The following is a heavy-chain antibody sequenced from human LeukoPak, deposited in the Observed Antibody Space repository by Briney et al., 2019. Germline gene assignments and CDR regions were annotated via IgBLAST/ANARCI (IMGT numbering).Heavy chain of an antibody. CDR2: IYYSGNT. CDR1: GGSISSSSYY. J-gene: IGHJ4*02. Sequence: SETLSLTCTVSGGSISSSSYYWGWIRQPPGKGLEWIANIYYSGNTHYNPSLKSRVTIFVDTSKNQFSLKLSSVTAADTAVYYCARRSRAKGVFDVWGQGTLVTVSS. CDR3: ARRSRAKGVFDV. V-gene: IGHV4-39*01. D-gene: IGHD4/OR15-4a*01.